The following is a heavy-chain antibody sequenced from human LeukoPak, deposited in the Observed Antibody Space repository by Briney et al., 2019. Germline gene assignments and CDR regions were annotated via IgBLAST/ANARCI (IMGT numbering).Heavy chain of an antibody. CDR1: GGSISSSSYY. CDR3: ARPHYYGSGSHIPLNWFDP. V-gene: IGHV4-39*01. D-gene: IGHD3-10*01. CDR2: IYYSGST. J-gene: IGHJ5*02. Sequence: TSETLSLTCTVSGGSISSSSYYWGWIRQPPGKGLEWIGSIYYSGSTYYNPSLKSRVTISVDTSKNQFSLKLSSVTAADTAVYYCARPHYYGSGSHIPLNWFDPWGQGTLVTASS.